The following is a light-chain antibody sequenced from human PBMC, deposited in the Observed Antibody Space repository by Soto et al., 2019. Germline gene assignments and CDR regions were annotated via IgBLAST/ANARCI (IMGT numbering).Light chain of an antibody. V-gene: IGKV3-20*01. J-gene: IGKJ4*01. Sequence: EIVLTQSPGTLSLFPGERATLSCRASQSVSSTYLAWYQQKPGQAPRLLIYGASSRATAIPDRFSGSGYGTDFTLTISRLEPEDFAVYYCQQYSSSRLTFGGGTKVDIK. CDR1: QSVSSTY. CDR2: GAS. CDR3: QQYSSSRLT.